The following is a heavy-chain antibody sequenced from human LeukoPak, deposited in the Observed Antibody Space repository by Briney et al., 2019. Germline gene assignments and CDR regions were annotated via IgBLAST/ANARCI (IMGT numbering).Heavy chain of an antibody. CDR3: ARGPYGGNPETTLDY. V-gene: IGHV1-69*05. D-gene: IGHD4-23*01. Sequence: SVKVSYKSSGGTFSSYAISWVRQGPGQGLEWMGGIIPIFGTANYAQKFQGRVTITTDESTSTAYIELSSLRSEHTAVYYCARGPYGGNPETTLDYWGQGTLVTVSS. CDR1: GGTFSSYA. J-gene: IGHJ4*02. CDR2: IIPIFGTA.